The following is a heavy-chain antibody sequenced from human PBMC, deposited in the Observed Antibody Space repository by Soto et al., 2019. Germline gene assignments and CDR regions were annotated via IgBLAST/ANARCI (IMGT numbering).Heavy chain of an antibody. CDR1: GGTFISHA. CDR3: ARESGNYFDD. J-gene: IGHJ4*02. Sequence: QVQLVQSGAEVKKPGSSLKVSCRASGGTFISHAISWLRQAPGQGLEWVRGSISIFGTTDYAQKFQGRVTLTADKSTSTVYMELSSLRSDDTAVYYCARESGNYFDDWGQGTLVTVSS. V-gene: IGHV1-69*06. CDR2: SISIFGTT. D-gene: IGHD3-10*01.